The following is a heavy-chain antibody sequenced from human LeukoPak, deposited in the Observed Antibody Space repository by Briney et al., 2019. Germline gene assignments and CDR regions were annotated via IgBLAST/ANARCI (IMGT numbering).Heavy chain of an antibody. J-gene: IGHJ4*02. CDR3: RGTYYYGSGIDGDYFDY. V-gene: IGHV3-33*01. CDR2: IWYDGSNK. CDR1: GFNFGTFA. Sequence: GGSLRLSCEASGFNFGTFAMHWVRQAPGEGLEWLAIIWYDGSNKHYSDSVKGRFTISRDNSKSSLYLQMNSLRAEDAAVYYCRGTYYYGSGIDGDYFDYWGQGTLVTVSS. D-gene: IGHD3-10*01.